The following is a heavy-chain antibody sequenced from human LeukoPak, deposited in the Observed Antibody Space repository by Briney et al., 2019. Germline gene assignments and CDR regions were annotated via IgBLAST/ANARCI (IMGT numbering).Heavy chain of an antibody. J-gene: IGHJ6*04. CDR1: GFTFSSYG. V-gene: IGHV3-30*18. CDR2: ISYDGSNK. Sequence: GRSLRLSCAASGFTFSSYGMHWVRQAPGKGLEWVAVISYDGSNKYYADSVKGRFTISRDNSKNTLYLQMNSLRAEDTAVYYCAKDIRSSYYYYGMDVWGKGTTVTVSS. CDR3: AKDIRSSYYYYGMDV. D-gene: IGHD1-26*01.